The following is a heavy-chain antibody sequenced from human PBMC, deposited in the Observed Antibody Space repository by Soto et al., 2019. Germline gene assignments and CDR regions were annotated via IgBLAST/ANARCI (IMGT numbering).Heavy chain of an antibody. V-gene: IGHV5-51*01. CDR1: GYSFTSYW. J-gene: IGHJ4*02. CDR3: ARGGVTTVTTIDY. CDR2: IYPGDSDT. D-gene: IGHD4-17*01. Sequence: GESLKISCKGSGYSFTSYWIGWVRQMPGKGLEWMGIIYPGDSDTRYSPSFQGQVTISADKSISTAYLQWNSLKASDTVLYYCARGGVTTVTTIDYWGQGTLVTVSS.